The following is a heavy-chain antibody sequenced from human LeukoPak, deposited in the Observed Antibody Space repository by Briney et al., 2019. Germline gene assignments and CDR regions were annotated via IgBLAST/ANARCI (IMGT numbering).Heavy chain of an antibody. CDR2: LYSGGAT. D-gene: IGHD6-19*01. J-gene: IGHJ4*02. V-gene: IGHV3-53*01. CDR1: GFTVSSNY. Sequence: GGSLRLSCAASGFTVSSNYMSWVRQPAGKGLEWVSVLYSGGATFYADSVKGRFTISRDTSKNPLYLQMNDLRADDTAVYYCTKLKGWYGEGFFDYWGQGTLVTVSS. CDR3: TKLKGWYGEGFFDY.